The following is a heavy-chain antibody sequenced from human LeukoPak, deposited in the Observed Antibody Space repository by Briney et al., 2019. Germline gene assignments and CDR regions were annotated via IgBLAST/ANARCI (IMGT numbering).Heavy chain of an antibody. D-gene: IGHD6-19*01. CDR3: ARAEQQWLGYWYFDL. J-gene: IGHJ2*01. Sequence: PSETLSLTCTVSGGSISSYYWSWIRQPPGKGLEWIGYIYYSGSTNYNPSLKSRVTISVDTSKNQFSLKLSSVTAADTAVYYCARAEQQWLGYWYFDLWGRGTLVTVSS. V-gene: IGHV4-59*01. CDR2: IYYSGST. CDR1: GGSISSYY.